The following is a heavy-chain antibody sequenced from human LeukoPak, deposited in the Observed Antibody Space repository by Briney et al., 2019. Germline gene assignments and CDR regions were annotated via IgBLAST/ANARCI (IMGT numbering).Heavy chain of an antibody. CDR2: IYYSGST. CDR1: GGSISSYY. J-gene: IGHJ4*02. D-gene: IGHD6-13*01. V-gene: IGHV4-59*01. CDR3: ARDRSSSFFDY. Sequence: SETLSLTCTVSGGSISSYYWSWIRQPPGKGLEWIGYIYYSGSTNYNPSLKSRVTTSVDTSKNQFSLKLSSVTAADTAVYYCARDRSSSFFDYWGQGTLVTVSS.